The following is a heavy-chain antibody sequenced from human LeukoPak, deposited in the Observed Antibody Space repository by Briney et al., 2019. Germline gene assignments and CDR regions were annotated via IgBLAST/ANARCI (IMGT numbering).Heavy chain of an antibody. CDR1: GYSISSGYY. CDR2: IYHSGST. D-gene: IGHD2-2*01. Sequence: SETLSLTCTVSGYSISSGYYWGWIRQPPGKGLEWIGSIYHSGSTYYNPSLKSRVTISVDTSKKQFSLKLSSVTAADTAVYYCARDGGYWSSASCLGVDYWGQGTLVTVSS. V-gene: IGHV4-38-2*02. J-gene: IGHJ4*02. CDR3: ARDGGYWSSASCLGVDY.